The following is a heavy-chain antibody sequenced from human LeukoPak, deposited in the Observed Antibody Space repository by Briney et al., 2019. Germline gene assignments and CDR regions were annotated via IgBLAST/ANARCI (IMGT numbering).Heavy chain of an antibody. V-gene: IGHV3-23*01. Sequence: GSLRLSCAASGFAFSSYAMRWVRQAPGKGLEWGSAISGSGGSTYYADSVKGRFTISRDNSKNTLYLQMNSLRAEDTAVYYCAEDMIPGMVATFDYWGQGTLVTVSS. CDR1: GFAFSSYA. D-gene: IGHD5-12*01. J-gene: IGHJ4*02. CDR2: ISGSGGST. CDR3: AEDMIPGMVATFDY.